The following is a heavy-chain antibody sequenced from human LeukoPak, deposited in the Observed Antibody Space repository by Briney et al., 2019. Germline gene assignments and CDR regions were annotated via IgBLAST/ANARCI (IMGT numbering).Heavy chain of an antibody. Sequence: GGSLGLSCAASGFILNNYGVHWVRQAPGKGLEWVSTISSSSSYIYYADSVKGRFTVSRDNAKNSLYLQMNSLRAEDTAVYYCARESRDYYDSTELDYWGQGTLVTVSS. CDR1: GFILNNYG. CDR3: ARESRDYYDSTELDY. CDR2: ISSSSSYI. V-gene: IGHV3-21*01. J-gene: IGHJ4*02. D-gene: IGHD3-22*01.